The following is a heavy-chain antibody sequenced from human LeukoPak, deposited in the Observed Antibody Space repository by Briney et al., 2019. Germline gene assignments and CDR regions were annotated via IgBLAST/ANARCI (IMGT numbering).Heavy chain of an antibody. CDR1: GFTFTSYA. Sequence: GGSLRLSCAASGFTFTSYAMSWVRQAPGKGLEWVSAISGSGGSTYYSDSVKGRFTISRDNSKNTLHLQMNSLRAEDTAVYYCAKCRGSYYALDYWGQGTLVTVSS. CDR3: AKCRGSYYALDY. D-gene: IGHD1-26*01. J-gene: IGHJ4*02. V-gene: IGHV3-23*01. CDR2: ISGSGGST.